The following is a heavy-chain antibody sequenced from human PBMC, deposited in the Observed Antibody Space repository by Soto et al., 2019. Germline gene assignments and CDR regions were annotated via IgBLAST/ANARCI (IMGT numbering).Heavy chain of an antibody. V-gene: IGHV3-9*01. CDR3: ANETGWGAGSKFGYLGMDV. Sequence: EMQLVESGGGSVQPGRSLRLSCTASGFNFEEYAMHWVRQTPGKGLEWVSSISWNSDSTGYGDSVKGRFTIARDNAKNSLYLEMNKLSGEDTALYYCANETGWGAGSKFGYLGMDVWGQGTTVTVSS. J-gene: IGHJ6*02. CDR1: GFNFEEYA. D-gene: IGHD3-10*01. CDR2: ISWNSDST.